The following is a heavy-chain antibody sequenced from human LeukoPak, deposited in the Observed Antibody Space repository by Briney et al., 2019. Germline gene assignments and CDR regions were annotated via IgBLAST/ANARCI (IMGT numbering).Heavy chain of an antibody. D-gene: IGHD6-13*01. CDR1: GFTFSDYY. V-gene: IGHV3-11*01. CDR2: ISSSGSTI. J-gene: IGHJ6*02. Sequence: GGSLRLSCAASGFTFSDYYMSWIRQAPGKGLEWVSYISSSGSTIYYADSVKGRFTISRDNTKNSLYLLMNSLRAEDAAVYYCARCNSSWYGYYYGMDVWGQGTTVTVSS. CDR3: ARCNSSWYGYYYGMDV.